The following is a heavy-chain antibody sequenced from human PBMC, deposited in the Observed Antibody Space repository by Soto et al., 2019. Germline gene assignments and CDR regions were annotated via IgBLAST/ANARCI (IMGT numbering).Heavy chain of an antibody. CDR1: GGTFSSYA. J-gene: IGHJ6*02. CDR3: ARDYYEGDYYGMDV. CDR2: IIPIFGTA. D-gene: IGHD3-22*01. V-gene: IGHV1-69*13. Sequence: ASVKVSCKASGGTFSSYAISWVRQAPGQGLEWMGGIIPIFGTANYAQKFQGRVTITADESTSTAYMELSSLRSEDTAVYYCARDYYEGDYYGMDVWGQGTTVTVSS.